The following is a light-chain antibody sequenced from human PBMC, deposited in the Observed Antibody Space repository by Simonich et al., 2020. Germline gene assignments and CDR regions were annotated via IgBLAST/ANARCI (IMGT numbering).Light chain of an antibody. V-gene: IGKV4-1*01. CDR3: QQYYSTPYT. CDR2: WAS. J-gene: IGKJ2*01. Sequence: DIVMTQSPDSLAVSLGERATINCNSSQSVLYSSTNKNYLAWYQQKPGQPPQLLIYWASTRESGVPDRVSGSGSGTDFTLTISSLQAEDVAVYYCQQYYSTPYTFGQGTKLEIK. CDR1: QSVLYSSTNKNY.